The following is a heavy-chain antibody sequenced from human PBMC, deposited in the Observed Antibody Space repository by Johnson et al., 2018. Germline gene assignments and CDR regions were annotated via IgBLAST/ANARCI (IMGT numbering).Heavy chain of an antibody. CDR2: IGTAGDT. CDR1: GFTFSRYD. Sequence: VQLVESGGGLVQXGGSXRLXCVVSGFTFSRYDMHWVRQVTGKGLEWVSAIGTAGDTYYPGSVKGRFTISRDNAKNSLYLQMNSLRAGDTAVYYCTRGPRYDVWGQGTTVIVSS. D-gene: IGHD3-9*01. J-gene: IGHJ6*02. V-gene: IGHV3-13*01. CDR3: TRGPRYDV.